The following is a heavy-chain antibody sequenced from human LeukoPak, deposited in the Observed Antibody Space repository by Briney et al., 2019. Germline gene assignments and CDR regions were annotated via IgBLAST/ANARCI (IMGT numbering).Heavy chain of an antibody. J-gene: IGHJ4*02. CDR3: AKWDFDY. V-gene: IGHV3-30*18. Sequence: GRSLRLSCAASGFTFSGYGMHWVRQAPGKGLEWVADISYDGSYKYYADSVQGRYTISRDNSKNTLYLQMNSLRPDDTAVHYCAKWDFDYWGQGTLVTVSS. CDR2: ISYDGSYK. CDR1: GFTFSGYG.